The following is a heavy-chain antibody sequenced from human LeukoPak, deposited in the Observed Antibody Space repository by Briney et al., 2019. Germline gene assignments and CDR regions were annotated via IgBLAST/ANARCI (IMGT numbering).Heavy chain of an antibody. J-gene: IGHJ4*02. D-gene: IGHD2-21*01. CDR3: ERELGADVDSKN. Sequence: PGGSLRLSCAASGFTFNSYAMHWVRQAPGKGLEYVSAISSNGGSTYYANSVKGRFTISRDNSKNTLYLQMGSLRAEDMAVYYCERELGADVDSKNWGQGTLVTVSS. CDR1: GFTFNSYA. V-gene: IGHV3-64*01. CDR2: ISSNGGST.